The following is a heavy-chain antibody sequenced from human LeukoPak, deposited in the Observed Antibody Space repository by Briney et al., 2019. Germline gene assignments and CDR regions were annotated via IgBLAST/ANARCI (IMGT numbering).Heavy chain of an antibody. CDR1: GYTFTGYY. J-gene: IGHJ4*02. D-gene: IGHD6-13*01. V-gene: IGHV1-2*02. CDR2: INPNSGGT. Sequence: ASVKVSCKASGYTFTGYYMHWVRPAPGQGLEWMGWINPNSGGTNYAQKFQGRVTMTRDTSISTAYMELSRLRSDDTAVYYCARDSGIAAAGAPDYWGQGTLVTVSS. CDR3: ARDSGIAAAGAPDY.